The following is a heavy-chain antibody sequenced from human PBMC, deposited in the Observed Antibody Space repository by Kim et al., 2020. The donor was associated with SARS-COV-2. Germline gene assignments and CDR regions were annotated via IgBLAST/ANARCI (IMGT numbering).Heavy chain of an antibody. CDR2: ISSNGGSA. CDR1: GFTFSIYG. Sequence: GGSLRLSCSASGFTFSIYGMHWVRQVPGKGLEYVSAISSNGGSAYYADSVKGRFTISRDNSNNILYLQMSSLRPEDTAVYYCVKDSKVTTDTAYWGRGTLVTVSS. CDR3: VKDSKVTTDTAY. D-gene: IGHD3-22*01. J-gene: IGHJ4*02. V-gene: IGHV3-64D*08.